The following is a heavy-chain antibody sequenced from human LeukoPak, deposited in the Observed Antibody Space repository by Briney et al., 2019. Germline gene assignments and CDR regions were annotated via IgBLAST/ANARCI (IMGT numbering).Heavy chain of an antibody. Sequence: PSETLSLTCTVSGGSISSSSYYWGWIRQTPGKGLEWIGSIYYSGSTYYNPSLKSRVTISADTSKNQFSLKLSSVTAADTAVYYCASEHYDFWGGYLTPPSDYWGQGTLVTVSS. CDR3: ASEHYDFWGGYLTPPSDY. D-gene: IGHD3-3*01. CDR2: IYYSGST. V-gene: IGHV4-39*01. J-gene: IGHJ4*02. CDR1: GGSISSSSYY.